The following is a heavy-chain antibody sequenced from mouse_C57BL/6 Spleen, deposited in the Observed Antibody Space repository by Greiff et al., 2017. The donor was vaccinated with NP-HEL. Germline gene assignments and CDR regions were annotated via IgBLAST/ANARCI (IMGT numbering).Heavy chain of an antibody. CDR1: GFTFSSYA. J-gene: IGHJ4*01. V-gene: IGHV5-4*01. CDR3: APRIYYAMDY. CDR2: ISDGGSYT. Sequence: EVHLVESGGGLVKPGGSLKLSCAASGFTFSSYAMSWVRQTPEKRLEWVATISDGGSYTYYPDNVKGRFTISRDNAKNNLYLQMSHLRSEDTAMYYCAPRIYYAMDYWGQGTSVTVSS.